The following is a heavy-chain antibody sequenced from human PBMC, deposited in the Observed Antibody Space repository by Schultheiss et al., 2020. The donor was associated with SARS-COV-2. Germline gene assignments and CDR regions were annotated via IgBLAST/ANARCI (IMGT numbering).Heavy chain of an antibody. V-gene: IGHV4-34*01. D-gene: IGHD3-16*02. CDR1: GASFSSYY. CDR2: INHSGST. Sequence: SETLSLTCAVYGASFSSYYWSWIRQPPGKGLEWIGEINHSGSTYYNPSLKSRVTISVDTSKNQFSLKLSSVTAADTAVYYCASRRLRLGELSLYGNDYWGQGTLVTVSS. CDR3: ASRRLRLGELSLYGNDY. J-gene: IGHJ4*02.